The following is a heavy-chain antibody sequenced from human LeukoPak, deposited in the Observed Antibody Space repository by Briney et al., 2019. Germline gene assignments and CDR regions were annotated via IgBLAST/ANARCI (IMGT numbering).Heavy chain of an antibody. CDR2: IYYSGST. Sequence: SETLSHTCTVSGGSISSYYWSWIRQPPGKGLEWIGYIYYSGSTNYNPSLKSRVTISVDTSKNQFSLKLSSVTAADTAVYYCARLNSALYDYVWGSYRQNAFDIWGQGTMVTVSS. D-gene: IGHD3-16*02. CDR3: ARLNSALYDYVWGSYRQNAFDI. V-gene: IGHV4-59*08. J-gene: IGHJ3*02. CDR1: GGSISSYY.